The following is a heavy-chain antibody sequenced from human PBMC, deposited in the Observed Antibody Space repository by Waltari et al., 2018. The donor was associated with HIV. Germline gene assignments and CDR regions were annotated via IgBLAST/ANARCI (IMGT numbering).Heavy chain of an antibody. CDR2: IKPDGSET. CDR3: AREYFYESSGYYYRSTFDY. Sequence: EVQLVESGGGLVQPGESLRLSCAASGFTFSSHWMSWVRQAPGKGLDGVANIKPDGSETYYVDSVKGRFTISRDNAKTSLYLQRNSLRAEDTAVYFCAREYFYESSGYYYRSTFDYWGQGTLVTVSS. D-gene: IGHD3-22*01. V-gene: IGHV3-7*01. CDR1: GFTFSSHW. J-gene: IGHJ4*02.